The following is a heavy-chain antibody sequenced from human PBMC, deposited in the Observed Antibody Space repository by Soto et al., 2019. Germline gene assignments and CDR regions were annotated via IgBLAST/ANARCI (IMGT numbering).Heavy chain of an antibody. J-gene: IGHJ6*03. CDR2: INWNGGST. D-gene: IGHD7-27*01. Sequence: GGSLRLSCAASGFTFDDYGMSCVRQAPGKGLKWVSGINWNGGSTGYADSVKGRFTISRDNAKNSLYLQMNSLRAEDTALYHCARLTGPPHYYYYYYMDVWGKGTTVTFSS. CDR1: GFTFDDYG. V-gene: IGHV3-20*01. CDR3: ARLTGPPHYYYYYYMDV.